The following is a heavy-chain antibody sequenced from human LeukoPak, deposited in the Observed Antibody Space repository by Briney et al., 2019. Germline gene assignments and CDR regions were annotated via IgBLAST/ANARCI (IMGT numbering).Heavy chain of an antibody. CDR3: AKRGSVPAAMVH. CDR1: GFPFSSYA. J-gene: IGHJ4*02. D-gene: IGHD2-2*01. CDR2: ISGSGGST. V-gene: IGHV3-23*01. Sequence: GGSLRLSCAASGFPFSSYAMSWVRQAPGKRLEWVSDISGSGGSTYYADSVKGRFTISRDNSKNTLYLQMNSLRAEDTAVYYCAKRGSVPAAMVHWGQGTLVTVSS.